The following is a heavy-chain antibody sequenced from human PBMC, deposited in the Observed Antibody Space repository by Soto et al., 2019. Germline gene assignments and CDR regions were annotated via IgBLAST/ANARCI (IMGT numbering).Heavy chain of an antibody. J-gene: IGHJ5*02. CDR1: GGSITNYY. Sequence: QVQLQQSGPGLVKASETLSLTCTVSGGSITNYYWSWIRQPAGKGLAWIGRMYTKERTNYNLSSKSRVTMSVDTSKNQFSLKLNAVNAADTAGYYCARDDYKDGGNNWFDPWGQGTLVTVSS. V-gene: IGHV4-4*07. CDR2: MYTKERT. CDR3: ARDDYKDGGNNWFDP. D-gene: IGHD3-16*01.